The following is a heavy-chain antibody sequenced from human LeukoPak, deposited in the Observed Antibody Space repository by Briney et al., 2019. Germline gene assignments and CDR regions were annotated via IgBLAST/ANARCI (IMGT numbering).Heavy chain of an antibody. CDR3: ARESYDILTGYYIDY. V-gene: IGHV4-34*01. J-gene: IGHJ4*02. CDR2: INQSGTT. Sequence: SETLSLTCAVSGGSLSGLSWNWIRQSPGKGLEWIGEINQSGTTDYNPSLKNRVTMSVDTSKNQFSLKLSSVTAADTAVYYCARESYDILTGYYIDYWGQGTLVTVSS. CDR1: GGSLSGLS. D-gene: IGHD3-9*01.